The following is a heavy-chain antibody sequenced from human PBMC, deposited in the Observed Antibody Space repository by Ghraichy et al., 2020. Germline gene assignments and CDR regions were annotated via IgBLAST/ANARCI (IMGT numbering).Heavy chain of an antibody. CDR3: ARDYYDSSLIYYYYGMDV. J-gene: IGHJ6*02. CDR1: GFTFSSYG. V-gene: IGHV3-33*08. D-gene: IGHD3-22*01. CDR2: IWYDGSNK. Sequence: GGSLRLSCAASGFTFSSYGMHWVRQAPGKGLEWVAVIWYDGSNKYYADSVKGRFTISRDNSKNTLYLQMNSLRAEDTAVYYCARDYYDSSLIYYYYGMDVWGQGTTVTVSS.